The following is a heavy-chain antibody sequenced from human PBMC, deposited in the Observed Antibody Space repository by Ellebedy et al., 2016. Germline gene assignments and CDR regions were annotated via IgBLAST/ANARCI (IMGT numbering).Heavy chain of an antibody. Sequence: SETLSLTCAASGGSFSGYYWTWIRQPPGKGLEWIGEINHSGSTNYNPSLKSRVIMSVDTSKNQFSLKLSSVTAADTAVYYCASVWGSGWYGDAFDIWGQGTMVTVSS. J-gene: IGHJ3*02. CDR2: INHSGST. CDR3: ASVWGSGWYGDAFDI. D-gene: IGHD6-19*01. V-gene: IGHV4-34*01. CDR1: GGSFSGYY.